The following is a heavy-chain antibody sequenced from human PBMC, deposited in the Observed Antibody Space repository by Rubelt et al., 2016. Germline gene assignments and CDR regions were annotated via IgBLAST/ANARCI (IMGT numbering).Heavy chain of an antibody. CDR1: GYTFTSYG. CDR3: ARVLTSMVRGVTLGY. Sequence: QVQLVQSGAEVKKPGASVKVSCKASGYTFTSYGISWVRQAPGQGLEWMGWINPNSGGTNYAQKFQGRVTMTRDRSISTASMELSRLRSDDTAWYYCARVLTSMVRGVTLGYWGQGTLVTVSS. J-gene: IGHJ4*02. V-gene: IGHV1-2*02. CDR2: INPNSGGT. D-gene: IGHD3-10*01.